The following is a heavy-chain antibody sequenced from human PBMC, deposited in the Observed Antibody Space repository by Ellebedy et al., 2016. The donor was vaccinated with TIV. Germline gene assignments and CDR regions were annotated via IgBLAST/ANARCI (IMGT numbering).Heavy chain of an antibody. J-gene: IGHJ6*02. D-gene: IGHD5-18*01. Sequence: AASVKVSCKASGGTFSNYATSWVRQAPGQGLEWMGGIIPVLGTANYAQKFQGRLTITADESTSTAYMELSRLRSEDTAVYYCGSGYSKYGMDVWGQGTTVIVSS. CDR2: IIPVLGTA. CDR1: GGTFSNYA. CDR3: GSGYSKYGMDV. V-gene: IGHV1-69*13.